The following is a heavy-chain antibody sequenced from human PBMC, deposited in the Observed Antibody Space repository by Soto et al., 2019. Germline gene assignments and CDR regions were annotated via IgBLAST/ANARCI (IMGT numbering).Heavy chain of an antibody. Sequence: AETLSLTCTVSAVSVSSQYGSWIRQPAGKGLEWIGRIYNGGIPLIHPSLESRFALSLDMSKTQFSLTLSSVTAADTATYYSASQDYDKSFYYFAHWGRGTPVTVSS. D-gene: IGHD3-22*01. CDR1: AVSVSSQY. CDR3: ASQDYDKSFYYFAH. CDR2: IYNGGIP. J-gene: IGHJ4*02. V-gene: IGHV4-4*07.